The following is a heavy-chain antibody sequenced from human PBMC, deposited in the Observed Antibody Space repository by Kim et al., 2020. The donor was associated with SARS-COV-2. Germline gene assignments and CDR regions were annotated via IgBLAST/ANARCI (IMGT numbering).Heavy chain of an antibody. Sequence: SETLSLTCAVYGGSFSGYYWSWIRQPPGKGLEWIGEINHSGSTNYNPSLKSRVTISVDTSKNQFSLKLSSVTAADTAVYYCARGLVYRRRLMVRGVQTRNWFDPWGQGTLVTVSS. V-gene: IGHV4-34*01. CDR1: GGSFSGYY. D-gene: IGHD3-10*01. J-gene: IGHJ5*02. CDR3: ARGLVYRRRLMVRGVQTRNWFDP. CDR2: INHSGST.